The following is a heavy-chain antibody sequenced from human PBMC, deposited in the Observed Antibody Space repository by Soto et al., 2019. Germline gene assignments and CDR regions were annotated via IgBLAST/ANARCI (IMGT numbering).Heavy chain of an antibody. D-gene: IGHD3-10*01. CDR2: ISSDGTEK. CDR3: ARGPFHGSGTPAF. J-gene: IGHJ4*02. V-gene: IGHV3-30*03. Sequence: QMQLVESGGNLVQPGWSLTLSCAASGFSLSTYAIHWARQTPGKGLEWVAVISSDGTEKFYGNSVKGRFTISRDDSMNTVSLQMDSLRLDDTGLYYCARGPFHGSGTPAFWGQGTLVTVSS. CDR1: GFSLSTYA.